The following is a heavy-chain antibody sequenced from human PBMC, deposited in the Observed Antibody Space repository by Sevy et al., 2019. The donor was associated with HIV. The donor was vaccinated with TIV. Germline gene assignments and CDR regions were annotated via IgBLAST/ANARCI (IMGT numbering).Heavy chain of an antibody. V-gene: IGHV3-30*18. D-gene: IGHD2-21*01. CDR3: AKQDLNHQFLLDF. CDR1: GFTFDRYF. Sequence: GGSLRLSCAASGFTFDRYFMHWVRQAPGKGLEWLAVISGDGSDTSYADSLRGRFTISRDNSKNTLFLQMNRLGTEDTAVYFCAKQDLNHQFLLDFWGQGTLVTVSS. CDR2: ISGDGSDT. J-gene: IGHJ4*02.